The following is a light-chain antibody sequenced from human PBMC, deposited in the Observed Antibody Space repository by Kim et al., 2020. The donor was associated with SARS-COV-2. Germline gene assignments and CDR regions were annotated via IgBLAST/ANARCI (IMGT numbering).Light chain of an antibody. CDR2: KTS. CDR3: QQYYSYVT. J-gene: IGKJ2*01. V-gene: IGKV1-5*03. CDR1: QSITSW. Sequence: LSASVGERVTITCRARQSITSWVAWYQQKPGKAPNLLIYKTSTLESGVPSRFSGSGYGTEFTLTISSLQPDDFATYYCQQYYSYVTFGQGTKLQI.